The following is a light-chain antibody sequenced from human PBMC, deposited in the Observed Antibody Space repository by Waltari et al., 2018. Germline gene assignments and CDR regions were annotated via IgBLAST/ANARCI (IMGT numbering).Light chain of an antibody. CDR2: DAS. J-gene: IGKJ1*01. Sequence: AIQLTQSPSSLSASVGDRVTITCRASQGISSALAWYQQKPGKAPKLLSYDASSLESGVPSRFSGSGSGTDFTLTISSLQPEDFATYYCQQFNSYPWTFGQGTKVEIK. V-gene: IGKV1-13*02. CDR3: QQFNSYPWT. CDR1: QGISSA.